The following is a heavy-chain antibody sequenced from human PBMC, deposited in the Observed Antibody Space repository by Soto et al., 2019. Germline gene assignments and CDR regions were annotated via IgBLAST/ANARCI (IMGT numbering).Heavy chain of an antibody. CDR1: GYTFTSYG. CDR2: ISAYNGNT. V-gene: IGHV1-18*01. J-gene: IGHJ6*03. Sequence: ASVKVSCKASGYTFTSYGISWVRQAPGQGLEWMGWISAYNGNTNYAQKHQGRVNMTTDTSTSTAYMELRSLRSDDTAVYYCARVFGVVPNPYYYYMDVWGKGTTVTVSS. D-gene: IGHD3-3*01. CDR3: ARVFGVVPNPYYYYMDV.